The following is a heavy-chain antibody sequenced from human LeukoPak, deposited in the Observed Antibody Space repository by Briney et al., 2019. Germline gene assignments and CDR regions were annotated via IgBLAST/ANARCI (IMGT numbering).Heavy chain of an antibody. CDR2: INPNSCGT. J-gene: IGHJ4*02. CDR3: AINPTTGTTTPFDY. Sequence: GASVKVSCKASGYTFTGYYIHWVRRAPGQGLEWMGRINPNSCGTNYAQKVQGRVTMTRDTPLSTAYMERSRLRSDDTAVYYCAINPTTGTTTPFDYWGEGTLVTVSS. V-gene: IGHV1-2*06. CDR1: GYTFTGYY. D-gene: IGHD1-1*01.